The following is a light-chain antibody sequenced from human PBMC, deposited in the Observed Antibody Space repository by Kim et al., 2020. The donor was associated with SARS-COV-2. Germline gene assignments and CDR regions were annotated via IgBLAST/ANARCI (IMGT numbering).Light chain of an antibody. J-gene: IGKJ4*01. CDR2: EIS. CDR3: LQYEDWVLT. V-gene: IGKV3-15*01. CDR1: ENITKN. Sequence: VSPEVRSTHSCRASENITKNLTRFKQKPGQATGLPIFEISTRATGIPARFSGRGSATDFTLTISGIQSEDFAVYYCLQYEDWVLTFGGGTKVNI.